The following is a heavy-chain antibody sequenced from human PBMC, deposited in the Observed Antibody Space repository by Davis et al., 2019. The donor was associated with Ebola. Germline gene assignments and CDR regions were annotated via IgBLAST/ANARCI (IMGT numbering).Heavy chain of an antibody. J-gene: IGHJ4*02. V-gene: IGHV1-69*13. CDR1: GGTFSSYA. D-gene: IGHD3-3*01. CDR3: ARDALGLLIFGYFDY. CDR2: IIPIFGTA. Sequence: SVKVSCKASGGTFSSYAISWVRQAPGQGLEWMGGIIPIFGTANYAQKFQGRVTITADESTSTAYMELSSLRDEDTAVYYCARDALGLLIFGYFDYWGQGTLVTVSS.